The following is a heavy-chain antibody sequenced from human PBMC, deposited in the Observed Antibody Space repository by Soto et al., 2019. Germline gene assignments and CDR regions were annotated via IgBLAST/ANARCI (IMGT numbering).Heavy chain of an antibody. J-gene: IGHJ6*02. Sequence: QVQLQESGPGLVRPSQTLTLTCNVSGGSISSDHYHWTWIRQPPGKVLEWIGYLHYSGSVHYNPSLQSRVTMSVDTSKNQFSLKLSSVTAADTAVYFCVREDDGGDRDYYGLDVWGQGTTVTVSS. CDR2: LHYSGSV. CDR3: VREDDGGDRDYYGLDV. CDR1: GGSISSDHYH. D-gene: IGHD2-21*02. V-gene: IGHV4-30-4*01.